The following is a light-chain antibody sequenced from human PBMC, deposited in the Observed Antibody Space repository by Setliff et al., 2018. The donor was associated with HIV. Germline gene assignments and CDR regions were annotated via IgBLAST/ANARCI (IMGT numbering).Light chain of an antibody. J-gene: IGLJ1*01. CDR1: SSNVGNYNY. V-gene: IGLV2-14*01. Sequence: QSALTQPASVSGSPGQSITISCTGISSNVGNYNYVSWYQEHPGKAPKLMTYDVSKRPSGVSNRFSGSKSGNTASLTISGLQAEDEADYHCSSYTGRSTFVFGTGTRSPS. CDR2: DVS. CDR3: SSYTGRSTFV.